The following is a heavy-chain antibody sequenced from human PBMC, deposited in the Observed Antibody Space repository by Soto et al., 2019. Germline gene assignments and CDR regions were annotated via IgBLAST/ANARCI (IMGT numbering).Heavy chain of an antibody. CDR3: TTYHGDYNFDH. D-gene: IGHD4-17*01. CDR2: FDPDEAET. V-gene: IGHV1-24*01. J-gene: IGHJ5*02. CDR1: GYTLNEVA. Sequence: QVQLVQSGAEVKKPGASVKVSCKVSGYTLNEVAMHWVRQAPGKGLEWLGGFDPDEAETIYAQHFQGRVTTTEDTSTDTVYMELSSLSSEDTALYFCTTYHGDYNFDHWGQGTLVTVSS.